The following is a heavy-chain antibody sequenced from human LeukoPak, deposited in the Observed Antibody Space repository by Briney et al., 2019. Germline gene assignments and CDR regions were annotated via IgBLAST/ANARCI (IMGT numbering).Heavy chain of an antibody. CDR3: AGLFYESRGYYWFDP. CDR2: VYYSGST. V-gene: IGHV4-39*01. Sequence: PSESLSLTRAVSSDSLSSNNNYWGWIRQPPGRGLEWIGRVYYSGSTYSNPSLKSRGTVSGDTSKNQFPLKLRSVTAADTAVYYCAGLFYESRGYYWFDPWGQGTLVTVSS. CDR1: SDSLSSNNNY. J-gene: IGHJ5*02. D-gene: IGHD3-22*01.